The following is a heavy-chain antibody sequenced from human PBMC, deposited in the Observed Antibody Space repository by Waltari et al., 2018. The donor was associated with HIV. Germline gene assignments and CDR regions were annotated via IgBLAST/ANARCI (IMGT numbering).Heavy chain of an antibody. CDR1: GFTFSSYG. V-gene: IGHV3-33*01. CDR2: IWYDGSNK. CDR3: ARVGGDDYYDSSGFDY. D-gene: IGHD3-22*01. J-gene: IGHJ4*02. Sequence: QVQLVESGGGVVQPGRSLRLACPASGFTFSSYGLHWVRQAPGKGLEWVAVIWYDGSNKYDADSVKGRFTISRDNSKNTLYLQMNSLRAEDTAVYYCARVGGDDYYDSSGFDYWGQGTLVTVSS.